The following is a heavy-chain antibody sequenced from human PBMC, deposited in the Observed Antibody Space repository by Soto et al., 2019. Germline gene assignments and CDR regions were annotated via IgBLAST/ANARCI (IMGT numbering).Heavy chain of an antibody. CDR2: INPNSGGT. J-gene: IGHJ6*02. D-gene: IGHD2-15*01. V-gene: IGHV1-2*02. CDR1: GYTFTGYY. CDR3: ARQDIVVVVAAAPSGDYYYGMDV. Sequence: VASVKVSCKASGYTFTGYYMHWVRQAPGQGLEWMGWINPNSGGTNYAQKFQGRVTMTRDTSISTAYMELSRLRSDDTAVYYCARQDIVVVVAAAPSGDYYYGMDVWGQGTTVTVSS.